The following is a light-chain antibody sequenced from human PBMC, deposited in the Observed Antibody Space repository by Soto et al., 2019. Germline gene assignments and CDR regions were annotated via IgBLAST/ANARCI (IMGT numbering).Light chain of an antibody. J-gene: IGKJ2*01. CDR1: QSVSSSY. CDR2: GAS. Sequence: EIVLTQSPGTLSLSPGERATLSCRASQSVSSSYLAWYQQKPGQAPRLLIYGASSRAPGIPDRFSGSGSGTYFTLTISRPDPEDFSVYYCQQYGSSPPYTFGQGTKLEIK. V-gene: IGKV3-20*01. CDR3: QQYGSSPPYT.